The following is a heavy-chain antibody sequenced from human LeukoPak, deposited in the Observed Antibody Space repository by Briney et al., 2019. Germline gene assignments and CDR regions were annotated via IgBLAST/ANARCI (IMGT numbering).Heavy chain of an antibody. V-gene: IGHV4-59*12. D-gene: IGHD3-16*02. J-gene: IGHJ4*02. CDR1: GGSISSYY. CDR3: ARGQTGYYDYVWASYRYYFDY. CDR2: IYYSGST. Sequence: PSETLSLTCTVSGGSISSYYWSWIRQPPGKGLEWIGYIYYSGSTNYNPSLKSRVTISVDTSKNQFSLKLSSVTAADTAVYYCARGQTGYYDYVWASYRYYFDYWGQGTLVTVSS.